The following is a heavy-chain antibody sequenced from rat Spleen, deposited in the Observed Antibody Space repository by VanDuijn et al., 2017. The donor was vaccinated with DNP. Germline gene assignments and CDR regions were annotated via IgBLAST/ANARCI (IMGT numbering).Heavy chain of an antibody. CDR1: GFSFSDYG. CDR2: ISSNGGTT. CDR3: VTSPGPNWFAY. Sequence: EVQLVESGGGLVQPGRSLKLSCAASGFSFSDYGMAWVRQAPKKSLEWVATISSNGGTTYYRDSVKGRFTISRDNADHTLYLQMDSLRSEDTATYYCVTSPGPNWFAYWGQGTLVTVSS. V-gene: IGHV5-7*01. J-gene: IGHJ3*01. D-gene: IGHD1-4*01.